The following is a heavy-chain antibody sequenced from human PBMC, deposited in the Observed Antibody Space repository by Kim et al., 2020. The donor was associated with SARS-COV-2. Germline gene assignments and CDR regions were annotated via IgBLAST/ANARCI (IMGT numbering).Heavy chain of an antibody. CDR3: ARRGLRGSAYSSGWYGIDY. V-gene: IGHV4-39*01. D-gene: IGHD6-19*01. Sequence: SETLSLTCTVSGGSISSSSYYWGWIRQPPGKGLEWIGSIYYSGSTYYNPSLKSRVTISVDTSKNQFSLKLSSVTAADTAVYYCARRGLRGSAYSSGWYGIDYWGQGTLVTVSS. CDR2: IYYSGST. J-gene: IGHJ4*02. CDR1: GGSISSSSYY.